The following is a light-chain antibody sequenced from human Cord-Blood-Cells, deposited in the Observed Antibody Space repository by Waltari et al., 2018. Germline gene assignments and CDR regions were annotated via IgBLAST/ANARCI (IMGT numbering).Light chain of an antibody. CDR1: SRAVGSYNL. V-gene: IGLV2-23*01. J-gene: IGLJ3*02. CDR2: EGS. CDR3: CSYAGSSSWV. Sequence: QSALTQPASVSGSPGPSITISCPGTSRAVGSYNLVSWYQQHPGKAPKLMIYEGSKRPSGVSNRFSGSKSGNTASLTISGLQAEDEADYYCCSYAGSSSWVFGGGTKLTVL.